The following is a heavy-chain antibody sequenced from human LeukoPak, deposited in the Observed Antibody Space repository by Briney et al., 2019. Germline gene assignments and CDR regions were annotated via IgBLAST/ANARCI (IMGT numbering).Heavy chain of an antibody. CDR1: GFTFSSYG. CDR2: ISYDGSNK. CDR3: AREFTSTVVISFDY. V-gene: IGHV3-30*03. Sequence: QPGGSLRLSCAASGFTFSSYGMHWVRQAPGKGLEWVAVISYDGSNKYYADSVKGRFTISRDNSKNTLYLQMNSLRAEDTAVYYCAREFTSTVVISFDYWGQGTLVTVSS. J-gene: IGHJ4*02. D-gene: IGHD4-23*01.